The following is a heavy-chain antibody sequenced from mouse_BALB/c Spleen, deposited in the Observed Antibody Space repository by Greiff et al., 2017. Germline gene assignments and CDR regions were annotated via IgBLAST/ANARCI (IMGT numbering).Heavy chain of an antibody. Sequence: EVMLVESGGGLVQPGGSERLSCATSGFTFTDYYMSWVRQPPGKALEWLGFIRNKANGYTTEYSASVKGRFTISRANSQSILYLQMNTLRAEDSATYYCARADGYSWYFDVWGAGTTVTVSS. D-gene: IGHD2-3*01. V-gene: IGHV7-3*02. CDR1: GFTFTDYY. CDR2: IRNKANGYTT. J-gene: IGHJ1*01. CDR3: ARADGYSWYFDV.